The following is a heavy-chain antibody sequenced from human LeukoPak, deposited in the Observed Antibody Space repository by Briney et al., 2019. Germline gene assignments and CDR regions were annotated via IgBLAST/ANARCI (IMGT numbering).Heavy chain of an antibody. V-gene: IGHV4-39*01. Sequence: SETLSLTCTVSGGSISSSTDYWGWIRQPPGKGLEWIANIYYSGSTYYNPSLKSRVTISVDTSKNQFSLKLSSMTAADTAVYYCAGLIRPGWFDPWGQGTLVTVSS. D-gene: IGHD1-14*01. CDR2: IYYSGST. CDR3: AGLIRPGWFDP. CDR1: GGSISSSTDY. J-gene: IGHJ5*02.